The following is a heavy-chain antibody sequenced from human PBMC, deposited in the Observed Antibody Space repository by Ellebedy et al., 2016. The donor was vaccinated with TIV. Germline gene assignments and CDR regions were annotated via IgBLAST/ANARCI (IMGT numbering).Heavy chain of an antibody. CDR3: ARMRYCGGDCWYFDY. Sequence: MPSETLSLTCTVSGGSISSSSYYWGWIRQPAGNGLEGIGRIYYTGSTYYKPPLKSRLSISVDTSKNQFSLKLNSVTAADTAVYYCARMRYCGGDCWYFDYWGQGTLVTVSS. CDR1: GGSISSSSYY. D-gene: IGHD2-21*02. V-gene: IGHV4-39*01. CDR2: IYYTGST. J-gene: IGHJ4*02.